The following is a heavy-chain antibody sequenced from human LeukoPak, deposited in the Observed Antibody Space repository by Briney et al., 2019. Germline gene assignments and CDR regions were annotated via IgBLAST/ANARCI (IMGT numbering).Heavy chain of an antibody. V-gene: IGHV1-2*02. D-gene: IGHD3-3*01. CDR2: INPNSGGT. J-gene: IGHJ4*02. CDR3: ARQSYYDFWSGYYYFDY. Sequence: ASVKVSCKASGCTFTGYYMHWVRQAPGQGLEWMGWINPNSGGTNYAQKFQVRVTMTRYTSISTAYMELSRLRSDDTAVYYCARQSYYDFWSGYYYFDYWGQGTLVTVSS. CDR1: GCTFTGYY.